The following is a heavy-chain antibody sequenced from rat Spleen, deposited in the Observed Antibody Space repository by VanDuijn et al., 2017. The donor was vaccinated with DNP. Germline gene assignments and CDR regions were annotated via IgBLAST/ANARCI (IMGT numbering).Heavy chain of an antibody. CDR1: GFNFSNYY. Sequence: EVQLVESGGGLVQPGRSTKLSCTVSGFNFSNYYMAWVRQAPTKGLEWVASIGSPAYAPYYADSVMGRFTISRDNAKNTQYLQMDSLRSEDTATYYCARRGYSEYYFDYWGQGVMVTVSS. CDR2: IGSPAYAP. J-gene: IGHJ2*01. V-gene: IGHV5-25*01. D-gene: IGHD1-1*01. CDR3: ARRGYSEYYFDY.